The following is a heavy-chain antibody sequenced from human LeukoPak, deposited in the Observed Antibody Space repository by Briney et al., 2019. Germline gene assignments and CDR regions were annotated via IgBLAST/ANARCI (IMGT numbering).Heavy chain of an antibody. J-gene: IGHJ6*03. V-gene: IGHV4-4*02. D-gene: IGHD3-22*01. CDR3: ARMDSSGYWKNYYYYYMDV. CDR2: IYHSGST. CDR1: GGSISSRNW. Sequence: NTSETLSLTCAVSGGSISSRNWWSWVRQPPGKGLEWIGEIYHSGSTNYNPSLKTRVTISVDKSKNQFSLKLSSVTAADTAVYYCARMDSSGYWKNYYYYYMDVWGKGTTVTVSS.